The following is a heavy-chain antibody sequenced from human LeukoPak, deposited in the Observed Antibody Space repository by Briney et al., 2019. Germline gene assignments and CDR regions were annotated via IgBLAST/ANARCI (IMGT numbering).Heavy chain of an antibody. V-gene: IGHV1-2*02. CDR2: INPNSGGT. CDR1: GYTFTGYY. J-gene: IGHJ5*02. D-gene: IGHD6-13*01. Sequence: ASVKVSCKASGYTFTGYYVHWVRQAPGQGLEWMGWINPNSGGTDYAQKFQGRVTMTRDTSISTAYMELSRLRSDDTAVYYCARDPRIEAVGDDNWFDPWGQGTLVTVSS. CDR3: ARDPRIEAVGDDNWFDP.